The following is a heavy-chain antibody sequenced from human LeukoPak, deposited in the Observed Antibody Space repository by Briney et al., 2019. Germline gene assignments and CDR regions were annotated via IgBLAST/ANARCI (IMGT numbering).Heavy chain of an antibody. CDR1: GYTFSGSD. D-gene: IGHD1-26*01. CDR2: IRSKVNSYAT. CDR3: TRQRWIVGADFDY. J-gene: IGHJ4*02. V-gene: IGHV3-73*01. Sequence: GGSLRLSCAASGYTFSGSDMNWVRQASGKGLEWVGRIRSKVNSYATAYAASVKGRFTISRDDSKNTAYLQMNSLKTEDTAVYYCTRQRWIVGADFDYWGQGTLVTVSS.